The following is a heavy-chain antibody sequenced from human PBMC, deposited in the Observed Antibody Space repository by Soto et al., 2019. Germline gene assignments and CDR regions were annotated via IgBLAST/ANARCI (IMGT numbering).Heavy chain of an antibody. D-gene: IGHD2-15*01. Sequence: QVQLQESGPELVKPSQTLSLTCTVSGGSISSGGYYWSWIRQHPGKGLEWIGYIYYSGSTYYNPSLKSGVTISVDTSKNQFSLKLSSVTAADTAVYYCARVRYCSGGSCLSGAFDIWGQGTMVTVSS. J-gene: IGHJ3*02. CDR1: GGSISSGGYY. CDR2: IYYSGST. V-gene: IGHV4-31*03. CDR3: ARVRYCSGGSCLSGAFDI.